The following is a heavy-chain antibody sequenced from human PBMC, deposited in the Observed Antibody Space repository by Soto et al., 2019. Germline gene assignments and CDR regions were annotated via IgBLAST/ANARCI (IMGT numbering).Heavy chain of an antibody. CDR1: GFTFSSYG. CDR3: ASDSLEIAAVESVGAYYYYYYMDV. D-gene: IGHD6-13*01. V-gene: IGHV3-33*01. J-gene: IGHJ6*03. Sequence: GGSLRLSCAASGFTFSSYGMHWVRQAPGKGLEWVAVIWYDGSNKYYADSVKGGFTISRDNSKNTLYLQMNSLRAEDTAVYYCASDSLEIAAVESVGAYYYYYYMDVWGKGTTVTVSS. CDR2: IWYDGSNK.